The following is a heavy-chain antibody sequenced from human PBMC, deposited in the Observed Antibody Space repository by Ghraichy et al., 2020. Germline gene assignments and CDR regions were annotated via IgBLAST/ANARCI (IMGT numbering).Heavy chain of an antibody. Sequence: EPLNISCAVYGGSFSGYYWSWIRQPPGKGLEWIGEINHSGSTNYNPSLKSRVTISVDTSKNQFSLKLSSVTAADTAVYYCARAIRGLTYYYGSGRDKRPYGMDVWGQGTTVTVSS. CDR3: ARAIRGLTYYYGSGRDKRPYGMDV. J-gene: IGHJ6*02. V-gene: IGHV4-34*01. CDR2: INHSGST. CDR1: GGSFSGYY. D-gene: IGHD3-10*01.